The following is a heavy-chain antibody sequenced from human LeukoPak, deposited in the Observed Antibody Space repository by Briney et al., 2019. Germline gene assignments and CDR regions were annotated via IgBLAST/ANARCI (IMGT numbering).Heavy chain of an antibody. CDR3: ASASISWYHGFDY. J-gene: IGHJ4*02. V-gene: IGHV4-4*09. CDR1: GGSISSYY. CDR2: IYSSGST. Sequence: SETLSLTCTVSGGSISSYYWSWIRQPPGKGLEWIGYIYSSGSTDYNPSLKSRVTISEDTSKNQFSLKLNSVTAADTAVYYCASASISWYHGFDYWGQGTLVTVSS. D-gene: IGHD6-13*01.